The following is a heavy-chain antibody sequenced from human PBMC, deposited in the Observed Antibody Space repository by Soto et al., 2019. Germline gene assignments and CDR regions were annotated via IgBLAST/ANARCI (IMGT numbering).Heavy chain of an antibody. Sequence: EARLVESGGDLVKSGGSLRLSCVASGFLFRDFEMNWVRQAPGKGLEWLSHISTSGSHLSDSDSVRGRFTISRDNSKNTLYLQMDSLRVEDTALYYCAKMTSDSYGRNYGMDVWGQGTTVTVSS. D-gene: IGHD5-18*01. V-gene: IGHV3-48*03. CDR1: GFLFRDFE. CDR2: ISTSGSHL. J-gene: IGHJ6*02. CDR3: AKMTSDSYGRNYGMDV.